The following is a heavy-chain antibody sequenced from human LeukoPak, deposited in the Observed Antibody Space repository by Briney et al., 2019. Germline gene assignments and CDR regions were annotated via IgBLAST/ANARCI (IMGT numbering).Heavy chain of an antibody. CDR1: GGSTSSSSYY. D-gene: IGHD6-19*01. CDR2: IYYSGST. J-gene: IGHJ4*02. Sequence: PSETLSLTCTVSGGSTSSSSYYWGWIRQPPGKGLEWIGSIYYSGSTYYNPSLKSRVTISVDTSKNQFSLKLSSVTAADTAVYYCARIQYSSGWYYFDYWGQGTLVTVSS. CDR3: ARIQYSSGWYYFDY. V-gene: IGHV4-39*07.